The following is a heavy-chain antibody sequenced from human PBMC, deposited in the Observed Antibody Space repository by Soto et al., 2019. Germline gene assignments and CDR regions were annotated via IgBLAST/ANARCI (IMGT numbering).Heavy chain of an antibody. D-gene: IGHD3-3*01. J-gene: IGHJ4*02. CDR2: IIPSATT. Sequence: XEFLRLSCAASGFSFSDYTMNWVRQAPGKGLEWVALIIPSATTYYADPVKGRFTISRDNSKNTVYLEMNSLKSDDTAVYYCEKETIGIQGRFDSWGPGTLVTVSS. CDR1: GFSFSDYT. CDR3: EKETIGIQGRFDS. V-gene: IGHV3-23*01.